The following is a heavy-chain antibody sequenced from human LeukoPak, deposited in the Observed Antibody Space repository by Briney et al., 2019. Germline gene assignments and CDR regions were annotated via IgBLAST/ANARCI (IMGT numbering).Heavy chain of an antibody. CDR3: ATVPIRITMIDQGI. Sequence: ASVKVSCKVSGYTLTEISMHWVRQAPGKGLEWMGGFDPEDGETIYAQKFQGRVTMTEDTSTDTAYMELSSLRSEDTAVYYCATVPIRITMIDQGIWGQGTMVTVSS. CDR2: FDPEDGET. J-gene: IGHJ3*02. D-gene: IGHD3-22*01. V-gene: IGHV1-24*01. CDR1: GYTLTEIS.